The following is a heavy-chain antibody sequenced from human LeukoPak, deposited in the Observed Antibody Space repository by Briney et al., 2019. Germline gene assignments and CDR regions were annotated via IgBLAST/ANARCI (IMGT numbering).Heavy chain of an antibody. J-gene: IGHJ4*02. V-gene: IGHV3-15*01. D-gene: IGHD3-10*01. CDR2: NKSKTDGGTT. CDR1: GFTFSNAW. CDR3: TTQLLWFGELLSYLY. Sequence: GGSLRLSCAASGFTFSNAWMSWVRQAPGKGLEWVGRNKSKTDGGTTDYAAPVKGRFTISRDDSKNTLYLQMNSLKTEDTAVYYCTTQLLWFGELLSYLYWGQGTLVTVSS.